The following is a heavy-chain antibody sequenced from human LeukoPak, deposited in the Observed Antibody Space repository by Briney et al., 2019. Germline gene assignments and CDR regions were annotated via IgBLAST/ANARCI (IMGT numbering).Heavy chain of an antibody. J-gene: IGHJ4*02. CDR2: MNPNSGNT. CDR3: ARTFSCSGGSCYSPFDY. CDR1: GYTFTSYD. D-gene: IGHD2-15*01. Sequence: GASVKVSCKASGYTFTSYDINWVRQATGQGLEWMGWMNPNSGNTGYAQKFQGRVTMTRNTSISTAYMELSSLRSEDTAVYYCARTFSCSGGSCYSPFDYWGQGTLVTVSS. V-gene: IGHV1-8*01.